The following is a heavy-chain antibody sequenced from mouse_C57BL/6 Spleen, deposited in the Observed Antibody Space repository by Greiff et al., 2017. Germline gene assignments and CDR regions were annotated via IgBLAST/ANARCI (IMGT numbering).Heavy chain of an antibody. CDR3: IRYDGYYGFAY. CDR1: GFTFSNYW. D-gene: IGHD2-3*01. J-gene: IGHJ3*01. V-gene: IGHV6-3*01. Sequence: EVQVVESGGGLVQPGGSMKLSCVASGFTFSNYWMNWVRQSPEKGLEWVAQIRLKSDNYATHYAESVKGRFTISRDDSKSSVYLQMNNLRAEDTGIYYCIRYDGYYGFAYWGQGTLVTVSA. CDR2: IRLKSDNYAT.